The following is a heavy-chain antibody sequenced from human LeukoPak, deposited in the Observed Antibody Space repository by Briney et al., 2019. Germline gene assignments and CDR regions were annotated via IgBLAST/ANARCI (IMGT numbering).Heavy chain of an antibody. CDR3: ARDPKWLAYYYYGMDV. CDR2: INPNSGVT. J-gene: IGHJ6*02. V-gene: IGHV1-2*02. Sequence: ASVKVSCKASGYTFTGYYMHWVRQAPGQGLEWMAWINPNSGVTNYAQKLQGRVTMTTDTSTSTAYMELRSLRSDDTAVYYCARDPKWLAYYYYGMDVWGQGTTVTVSS. D-gene: IGHD6-19*01. CDR1: GYTFTGYY.